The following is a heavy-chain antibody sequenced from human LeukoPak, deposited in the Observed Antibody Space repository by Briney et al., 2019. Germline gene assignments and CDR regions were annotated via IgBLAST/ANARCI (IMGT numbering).Heavy chain of an antibody. CDR1: GFTFSSYR. J-gene: IGHJ3*02. CDR3: ARDAVLDAFDI. D-gene: IGHD4/OR15-4a*01. Sequence: QPGGTLRLSCAASGFTFSSYRMSWVRQAPGKGLEWVANIKQDGSEKYYVDSVKGRFTISRDNAKNSLYLQMNSLRAEDTAVYYCARDAVLDAFDIWGQGTMVTVSS. CDR2: IKQDGSEK. V-gene: IGHV3-7*01.